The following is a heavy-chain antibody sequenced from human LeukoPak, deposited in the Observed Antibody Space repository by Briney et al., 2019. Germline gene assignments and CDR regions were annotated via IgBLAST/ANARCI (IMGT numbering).Heavy chain of an antibody. D-gene: IGHD3-10*01. CDR1: GFSFSTSW. CDR2: IKEDGSEK. V-gene: IGHV3-7*04. J-gene: IGHJ4*02. CDR3: ARQDYYGSGNYLRARYYFDY. Sequence: AGGSLRLSCAVSGFSFSTSWVSWVRQAPGKGLEWVANIKEDGSEKHYVESVEGRFTISRDNAKNSLYLQMNSLGAEDTAVYYCARQDYYGSGNYLRARYYFDYWGQGTLVTVSS.